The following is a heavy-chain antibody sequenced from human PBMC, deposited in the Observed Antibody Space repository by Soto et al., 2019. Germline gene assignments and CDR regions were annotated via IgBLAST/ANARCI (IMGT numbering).Heavy chain of an antibody. J-gene: IGHJ4*02. Sequence: GESLKISCKGSGYSFTSYWISWVRQMPGKGLEWMGRIDPSDSYTNYSPSFQGHVTISADKSISTAYLQWSSLKASDTAMYYCARQKKTYGSGSPRTIDYWGQGTLVTVSS. D-gene: IGHD3-10*01. CDR3: ARQKKTYGSGSPRTIDY. CDR2: IDPSDSYT. V-gene: IGHV5-10-1*01. CDR1: GYSFTSYW.